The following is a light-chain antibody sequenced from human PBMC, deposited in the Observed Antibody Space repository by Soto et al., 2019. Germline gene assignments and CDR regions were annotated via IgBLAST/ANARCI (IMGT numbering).Light chain of an antibody. CDR1: QFVSSRY. CDR3: QQYGSSPIT. Sequence: EIVLTQSPGTLSLSPGESATLLCRASQFVSSRYLAWYQQKPGQAPSLLIYGASSRATGIPARFSGSGSGTDFTLTITPLEHEDFAVYFCQQYGSSPITFGQGTRLDIK. CDR2: GAS. J-gene: IGKJ5*01. V-gene: IGKV3-20*01.